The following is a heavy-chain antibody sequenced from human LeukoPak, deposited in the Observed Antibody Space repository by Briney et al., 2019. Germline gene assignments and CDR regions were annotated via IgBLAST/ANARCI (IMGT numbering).Heavy chain of an antibody. J-gene: IGHJ5*02. Sequence: SETLSLTCAVSGGSISSSNWWSWVRQPPGKGLEWIGETYHSGSTNYNPSLKSRVTISVDKSKNQFSLKLSSVTAADTAVYYCARLNIVVVVAATRWFDPWGQGTLVTVSS. V-gene: IGHV4-4*02. D-gene: IGHD2-15*01. CDR2: TYHSGST. CDR1: GGSISSSNW. CDR3: ARLNIVVVVAATRWFDP.